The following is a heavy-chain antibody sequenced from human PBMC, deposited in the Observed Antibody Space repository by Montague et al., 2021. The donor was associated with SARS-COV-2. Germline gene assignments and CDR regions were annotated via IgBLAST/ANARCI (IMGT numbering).Heavy chain of an antibody. CDR2: IYHSGST. J-gene: IGHJ6*02. CDR1: GYSISSGYY. CDR3: AVNSNYYYYYGMDV. V-gene: IGHV4-38-2*02. Sequence: SETLSLTCTVSGYSISSGYYCGWIRQPPGKGLEWIGSIYHSGSTYYNPSLKSRVTISVDTTKNQFSLKLSSVTAADTAVYYCAVNSNYYYYYGMDVWGQGTTVTVSS. D-gene: IGHD4-11*01.